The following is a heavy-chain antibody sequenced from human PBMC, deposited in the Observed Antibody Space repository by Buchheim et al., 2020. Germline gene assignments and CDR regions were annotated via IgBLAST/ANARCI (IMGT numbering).Heavy chain of an antibody. Sequence: EVQLVESGGGLVQPGGSLRLSCAASGFTFSSYWMSWVRQAPGKGLEWVANIKQDGSEKYYVDSVKGRFTISRDNAKNSLYLQMNSLRAEDTAVYYCARVGRRGLLWFGGEEYFQHWGQGTL. V-gene: IGHV3-7*01. J-gene: IGHJ1*01. D-gene: IGHD3-10*01. CDR3: ARVGRRGLLWFGGEEYFQH. CDR1: GFTFSSYW. CDR2: IKQDGSEK.